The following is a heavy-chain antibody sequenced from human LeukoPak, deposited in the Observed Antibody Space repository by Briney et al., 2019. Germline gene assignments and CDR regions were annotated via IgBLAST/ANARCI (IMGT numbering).Heavy chain of an antibody. CDR1: GYTFTSYG. V-gene: IGHV1-69*06. Sequence: ASVKVSCKASGYTFTSYGISWVRQAPGQGLEWMGGIIPIFGTANYAQKFQGRVTITADKSTSTAYMELSSLRSEDTAVYYRAREDCSGVSCYFPPWFDPWGQGTLVTVSS. D-gene: IGHD2-15*01. CDR3: AREDCSGVSCYFPPWFDP. J-gene: IGHJ5*02. CDR2: IIPIFGTA.